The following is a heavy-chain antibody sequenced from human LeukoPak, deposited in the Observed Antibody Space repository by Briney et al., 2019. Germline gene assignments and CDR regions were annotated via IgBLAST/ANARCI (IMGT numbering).Heavy chain of an antibody. CDR2: INHSGST. CDR1: GGSFSGYY. D-gene: IGHD2-2*02. Sequence: SETLSLTCAVYGGSFSGYYWSWIRQPPGKGLEWIGEINHSGSTNYNPSLRSRATISVDTSKNQFSLKLSSVTAADTAVYYCARYAPEAAAIQTYNWFDPWGQGTLVTVSS. V-gene: IGHV4-34*01. J-gene: IGHJ5*02. CDR3: ARYAPEAAAIQTYNWFDP.